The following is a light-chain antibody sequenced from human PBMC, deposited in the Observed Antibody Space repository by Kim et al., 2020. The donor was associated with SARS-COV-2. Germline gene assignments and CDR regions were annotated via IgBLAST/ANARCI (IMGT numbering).Light chain of an antibody. CDR3: QQYNSYPRT. CDR1: QGIRDY. V-gene: IGKV1-16*02. Sequence: ASIGDRVPITFRASQGIRDYLAWFQQKPGKAPKSLIYAASRLQSGVPSKFSGSRSGTDFTLTISSLQPEDFGTDYCQQYNSYPRTFGQGTKVDIK. J-gene: IGKJ1*01. CDR2: AAS.